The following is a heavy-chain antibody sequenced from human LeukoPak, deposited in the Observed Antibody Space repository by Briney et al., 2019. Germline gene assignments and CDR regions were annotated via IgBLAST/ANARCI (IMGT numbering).Heavy chain of an antibody. CDR3: ARGPSYYDILTGYSAFDY. D-gene: IGHD3-9*01. CDR1: GFTFSSYG. CDR2: IWYDGSNK. Sequence: PGGSLRLSSAASGFTFSSYGMHWVRQAPGKGLEWVAVIWYDGSNKYYADSVKGRFTISRDNSKNALYLQMNSLRAEDTAVYYCARGPSYYDILTGYSAFDYWGQGTLVTVSS. J-gene: IGHJ4*02. V-gene: IGHV3-33*01.